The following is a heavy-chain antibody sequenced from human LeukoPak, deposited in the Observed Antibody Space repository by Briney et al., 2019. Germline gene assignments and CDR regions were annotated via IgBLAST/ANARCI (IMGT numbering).Heavy chain of an antibody. CDR3: AKDPYDFWSGYPPDGMDV. D-gene: IGHD3-3*01. V-gene: IGHV3-23*01. J-gene: IGHJ6*02. CDR2: ISGSGGST. Sequence: PGGSLRLSCAASGFTFSSYAMSWVRQAPGKGLEWVSAISGSGGSTYCADSVKGRFTISRDNSKNTLYLQMNSLRAEDTAVYYCAKDPYDFWSGYPPDGMDVWGQGTTVTVSS. CDR1: GFTFSSYA.